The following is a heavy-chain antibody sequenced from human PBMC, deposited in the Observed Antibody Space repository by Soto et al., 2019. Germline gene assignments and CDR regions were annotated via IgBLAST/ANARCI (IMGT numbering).Heavy chain of an antibody. CDR1: GFTFSSYA. D-gene: IGHD3-22*01. CDR2: ISPNGGST. V-gene: IGHV3-64D*06. CDR3: VKGEYYYDSGAYYPFDY. Sequence: EVQLVESGGGLVQPGGSLRLSCSASGFTFSSYAIHWVRQAPGKGLEYVSTISPNGGSTYYADSVKGRFAISRDNSKNPLYLQMSSLRAEDTAVYYCVKGEYYYDSGAYYPFDYWGQGTLVTVSS. J-gene: IGHJ4*02.